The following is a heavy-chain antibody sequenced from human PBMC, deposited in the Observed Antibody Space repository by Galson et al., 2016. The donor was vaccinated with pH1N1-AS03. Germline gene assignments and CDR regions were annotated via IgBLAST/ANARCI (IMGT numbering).Heavy chain of an antibody. CDR3: ARETIRAGEFDL. V-gene: IGHV3-30-3*01. Sequence: SLRLSCAASGFTFSSHSMHWARQAPDEGLEWVAGISYHGNNKFYAHSVKGRFTISRDSLQNTLDLQMNSLSAEDSAVYSCARETIRAGEFDLWGRGTVVTVSS. J-gene: IGHJ3*01. CDR2: ISYHGNNK. CDR1: GFTFSSHS. D-gene: IGHD1-26*01.